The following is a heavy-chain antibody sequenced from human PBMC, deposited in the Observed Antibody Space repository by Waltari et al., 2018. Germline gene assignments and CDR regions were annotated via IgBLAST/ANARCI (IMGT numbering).Heavy chain of an antibody. CDR3: ARGALGVAGWDFDY. CDR1: GGSISSYY. D-gene: IGHD6-19*01. J-gene: IGHJ4*02. V-gene: IGHV4-59*01. CDR2: IYYRGST. Sequence: QVQLQESGPGLVKPSETLSLTCTVSGGSISSYYWSWIRQPPGKGLEWIGYIYYRGSTNYNPSLKSRGTISVDTSKNQFSLKLSSVTAADTAVYYCARGALGVAGWDFDYWGQGTLVTVSS.